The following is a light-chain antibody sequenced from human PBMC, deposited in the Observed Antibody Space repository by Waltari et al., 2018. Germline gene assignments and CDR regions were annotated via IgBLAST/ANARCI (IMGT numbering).Light chain of an antibody. CDR3: QRYGSSFT. CDR2: GAS. V-gene: IGKV3-20*01. CDR1: QSFSSSY. J-gene: IGKJ4*01. Sequence: EIVLTQSPATLSLSPGERATLSCRASQSFSSSYLAWYQQKPGQAPRHLIYGASTRATGIPDRFSASGSGTDFTLTISRLEPEDFAVYYCQRYGSSFTFGGGTKVDIK.